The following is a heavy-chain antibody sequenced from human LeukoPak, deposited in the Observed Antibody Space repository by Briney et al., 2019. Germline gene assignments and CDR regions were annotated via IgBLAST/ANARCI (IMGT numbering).Heavy chain of an antibody. Sequence: GSLRLSCAASGFTFSSYGMHWVRQAPGKGLEWVAVIWYDGSNKYYADSVKGRFTISRDNSKNTLYLQMNSLRAEDTAVYYCARDFFTGSSYSSPLDYWGQGTLVTVSS. D-gene: IGHD6-13*01. CDR3: ARDFFTGSSYSSPLDY. CDR1: GFTFSSYG. J-gene: IGHJ4*02. V-gene: IGHV3-33*01. CDR2: IWYDGSNK.